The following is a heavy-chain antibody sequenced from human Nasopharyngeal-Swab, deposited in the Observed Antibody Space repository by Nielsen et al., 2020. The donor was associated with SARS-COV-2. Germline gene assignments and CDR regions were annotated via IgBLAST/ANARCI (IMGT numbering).Heavy chain of an antibody. CDR2: IKQDGTLK. CDR1: GFTFSDYW. CDR3: VGNEI. Sequence: GGSLRLSCGGSGFTFSDYWMSWVRQSPEKGLEWVANIKQDGTLKSYVDSVKGRFIISRDNAKNSLDLQMNSLRVEDTAVYYCVGNEIWGQGTLVTVS. J-gene: IGHJ4*02. V-gene: IGHV3-7*03.